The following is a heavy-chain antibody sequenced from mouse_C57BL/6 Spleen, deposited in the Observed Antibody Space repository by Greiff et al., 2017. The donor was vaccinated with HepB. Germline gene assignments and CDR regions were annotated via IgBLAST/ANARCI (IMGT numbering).Heavy chain of an antibody. CDR1: GYTFTDYY. CDR2: INPYNGGT. J-gene: IGHJ2*01. Sequence: EVQLQQSGPVLVKPGASVKMSCKASGYTFTDYYMNWVKQSHGKSLEWIGVINPYNGGTSYNQKFKGKATLTVDKSSSTAYMELNSLTSEDSAVYYCAMGTVVAKRDFDYWGQGTTLTVSS. V-gene: IGHV1-19*01. CDR3: AMGTVVAKRDFDY. D-gene: IGHD1-1*01.